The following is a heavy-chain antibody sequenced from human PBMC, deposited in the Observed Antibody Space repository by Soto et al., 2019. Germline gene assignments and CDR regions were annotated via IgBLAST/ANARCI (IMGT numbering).Heavy chain of an antibody. J-gene: IGHJ6*02. CDR3: AKALGYCSSTSCPPRGMDV. V-gene: IGHV3-23*01. CDR1: GFTFSSYA. CDR2: ISGSGGST. D-gene: IGHD2-2*01. Sequence: GGSLRLSCAASGFTFSSYAMSWVCQAPGKGLEWVSAISGSGGSTYYADSVKGRFTISRDNSKNTLYLQMNSLRAEDTAVYYCAKALGYCSSTSCPPRGMDVWGQGTTVTVSS.